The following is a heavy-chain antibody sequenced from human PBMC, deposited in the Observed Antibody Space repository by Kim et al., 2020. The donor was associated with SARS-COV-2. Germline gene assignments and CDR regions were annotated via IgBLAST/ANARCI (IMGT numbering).Heavy chain of an antibody. CDR2: INQDGSDY. Sequence: GGSLRLSCAMSGFTFMNKWMSWVRQAPGKGLEWLANINQDGSDYHYVDSVKGRFTIYRDNAKSSLYLQMDSLRVEDTALYYCVRGPEWGSAAEYWGQGT. V-gene: IGHV3-7*02. CDR1: GFTFMNKW. D-gene: IGHD2-2*01. J-gene: IGHJ4*02. CDR3: VRGPEWGSAAEY.